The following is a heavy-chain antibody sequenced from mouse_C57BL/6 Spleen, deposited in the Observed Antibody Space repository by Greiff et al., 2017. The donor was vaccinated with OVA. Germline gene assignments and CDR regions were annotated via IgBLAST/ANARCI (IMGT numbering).Heavy chain of an antibody. CDR2: INPSSGYT. CDR1: GYTFTSYW. V-gene: IGHV1-7*01. D-gene: IGHD2-2*01. CDR3: ARSDYGYDVWFAY. J-gene: IGHJ3*01. Sequence: LQQSGAELAKPGASVKLSCTASGYTFTSYWMHWVKQRPGQGLEWIGYINPSSGYTKYNQKFKDKATLTADKSSSTAYMQLSSLTYEDSAVYYCARSDYGYDVWFAYWGQGTLVTVSA.